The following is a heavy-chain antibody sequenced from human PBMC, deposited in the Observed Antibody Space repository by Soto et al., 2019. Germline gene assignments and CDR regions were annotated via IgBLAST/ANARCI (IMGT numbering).Heavy chain of an antibody. CDR3: ARGPWIQLWSS. V-gene: IGHV4-59*01. J-gene: IGHJ5*02. Sequence: SETLSLTCTVSGGSISSYYWSWIRQPPGKGLEWIGYIYYSGSTNYNPSLKSRVTISVDTSKNQFSLKLSSVTAADTAVYYCARGPWIQLWSSWGQGTLVTVSS. CDR2: IYYSGST. D-gene: IGHD5-18*01. CDR1: GGSISSYY.